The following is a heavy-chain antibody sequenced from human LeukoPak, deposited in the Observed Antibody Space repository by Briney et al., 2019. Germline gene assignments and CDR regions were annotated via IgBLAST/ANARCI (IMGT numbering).Heavy chain of an antibody. CDR2: INPNSGGT. Sequence: ASVKVSCKASGYTFTGYYMHWVRQAPGQGLEWMGWINPNSGGTNYAQKFQCRVTMTRDTSISTAYMELSRLRSDDTAVYYCARVYSSLYYYYMDVWGKGTTVTVSS. D-gene: IGHD6-13*01. CDR1: GYTFTGYY. J-gene: IGHJ6*03. CDR3: ARVYSSLYYYYMDV. V-gene: IGHV1-2*02.